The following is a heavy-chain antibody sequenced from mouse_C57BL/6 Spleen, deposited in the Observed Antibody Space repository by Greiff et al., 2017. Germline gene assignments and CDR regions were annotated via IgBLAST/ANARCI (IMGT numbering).Heavy chain of an antibody. Sequence: QVQLKQSDAELMKPGASVKISCKVSGYTFTDHTIHWMKQRPEQGLEWIGYIYPRDGSTKYNEKFKGEATLTADKSSSTAYMQRNSLTSEDSAVYFGARVRLWHWYFDFWGTGTTVTVSS. CDR3: ARVRLWHWYFDF. V-gene: IGHV1-78*01. J-gene: IGHJ1*03. CDR2: IYPRDGST. D-gene: IGHD2-14*01. CDR1: GYTFTDHT.